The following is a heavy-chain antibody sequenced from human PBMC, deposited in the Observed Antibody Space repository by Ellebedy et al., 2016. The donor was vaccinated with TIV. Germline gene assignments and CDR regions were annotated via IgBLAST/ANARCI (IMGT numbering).Heavy chain of an antibody. D-gene: IGHD6-19*01. CDR2: ITTSGYVR. J-gene: IGHJ2*01. Sequence: GESLKISCTASGFRFSSYDMSWVRQAPGKGLEWVSGITTSGYVRPYADSVKGRFTISRDNSRNTLYLQMNSLRTEDTAVYYCARKVSVTGVWYFDLWGRGTLVTVSS. CDR1: GFRFSSYD. CDR3: ARKVSVTGVWYFDL. V-gene: IGHV3-23*01.